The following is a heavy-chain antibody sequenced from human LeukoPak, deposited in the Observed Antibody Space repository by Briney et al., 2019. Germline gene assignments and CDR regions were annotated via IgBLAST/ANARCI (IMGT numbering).Heavy chain of an antibody. Sequence: GGSLRLSCAASGFTFSSYAMSWVRQAPGKGLEWVAVISYDGSNKYYADSVKGRFTISRDNSKNTLYLQMNSLRAEDTAVYYCARDCSSTSCYEAYDYWGQGTLVTVSS. D-gene: IGHD2-2*01. CDR1: GFTFSSYA. CDR2: ISYDGSNK. J-gene: IGHJ4*02. CDR3: ARDCSSTSCYEAYDY. V-gene: IGHV3-30*03.